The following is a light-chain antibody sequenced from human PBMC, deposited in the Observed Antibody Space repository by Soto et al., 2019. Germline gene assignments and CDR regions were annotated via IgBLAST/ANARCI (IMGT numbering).Light chain of an antibody. V-gene: IGKV1-5*01. Sequence: DIQMTQSPSTLPASVGDRVTITCRASQSIGTWLAWYQQKPGKAPDLLIYDASHLAGGVPSRFSGSESGTEFALTIGSLRPDDFESEFCQHYYNYSTFGQGTKVEVK. CDR2: DAS. CDR3: QHYYNYST. CDR1: QSIGTW. J-gene: IGKJ1*01.